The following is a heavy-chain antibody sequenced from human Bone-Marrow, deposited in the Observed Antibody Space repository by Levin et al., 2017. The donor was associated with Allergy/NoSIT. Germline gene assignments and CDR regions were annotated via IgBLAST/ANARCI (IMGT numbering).Heavy chain of an antibody. D-gene: IGHD3-22*01. CDR1: GFTFSGSA. CDR3: TRQYYYDSSGYYYPMFYYYYGMDV. Sequence: GESLKISCAASGFTFSGSAMHWVRQASGKGLEWVGRIRSKANSYATAYAASVKGRFTISRDDSKNTAYLQMNSLKTEDTAVYYCTRQYYYDSSGYYYPMFYYYYGMDVWGQGTTVTVSS. CDR2: IRSKANSYAT. V-gene: IGHV3-73*01. J-gene: IGHJ6*02.